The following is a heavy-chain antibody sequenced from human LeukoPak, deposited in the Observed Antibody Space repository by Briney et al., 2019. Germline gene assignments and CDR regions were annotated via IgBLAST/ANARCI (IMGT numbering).Heavy chain of an antibody. J-gene: IGHJ6*02. D-gene: IGHD3-3*01. CDR1: GFTVSSNY. Sequence: GGSLRLSCAASGFTVSSNYMSWVRQAPGKGLEWVSAISGSGGSTYYADSVKGRFTISRDNSKNTLYLQMNSLRAEDTAVYYCAKGVRRITIFGVVITPYYYYGMDVWGQGTTVTVSS. CDR3: AKGVRRITIFGVVITPYYYYGMDV. V-gene: IGHV3-23*01. CDR2: ISGSGGST.